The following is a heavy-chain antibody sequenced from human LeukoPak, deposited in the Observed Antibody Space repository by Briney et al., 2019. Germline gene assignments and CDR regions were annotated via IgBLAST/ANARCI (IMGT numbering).Heavy chain of an antibody. J-gene: IGHJ3*02. CDR2: ISGSGGST. CDR3: AKVLRYFDWLSGGAFDI. V-gene: IGHV3-23*01. D-gene: IGHD3-9*01. CDR1: GFTFSSYG. Sequence: GGSLRLSCAASGFTFSSYGMSWVRQAPGKGLEWVSAISGSGGSTYYADSVKGRFTISRDNSKNTLYLQMNSLRAEDTAVYYCAKVLRYFDWLSGGAFDIWGQGTMVTVSS.